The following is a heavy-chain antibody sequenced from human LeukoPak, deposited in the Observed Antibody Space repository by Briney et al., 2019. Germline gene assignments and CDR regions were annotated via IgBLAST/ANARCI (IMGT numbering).Heavy chain of an antibody. J-gene: IGHJ4*02. Sequence: GGSLRLSCAASGFTFSSYWMSWVRQAPGKGLEWVANIKQDGSEKYYVDSVEGRFTISRDNAKNSLYLQMNSLRAEDTAVYYCARKRLPTVTTSWFDYWGQGTLVTVSS. CDR2: IKQDGSEK. CDR3: ARKRLPTVTTSWFDY. V-gene: IGHV3-7*01. CDR1: GFTFSSYW. D-gene: IGHD4-11*01.